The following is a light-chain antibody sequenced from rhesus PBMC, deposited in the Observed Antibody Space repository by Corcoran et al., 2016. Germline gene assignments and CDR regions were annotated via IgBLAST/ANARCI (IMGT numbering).Light chain of an antibody. J-gene: IGLJ1*01. CDR2: FAD. V-gene: IGLV3-44*01. Sequence: SYDLTQPPSVSVSTGQTDSITCGGDNIGNNNVHWYQQKPPQAPLLVIYFADERPPGIPERFSGSKSATTATLTISGVEAGDEDDYFCQVWDTCRDQYIFGGGTRLTVL. CDR1: NIGNNN. CDR3: QVWDTCRDQYI.